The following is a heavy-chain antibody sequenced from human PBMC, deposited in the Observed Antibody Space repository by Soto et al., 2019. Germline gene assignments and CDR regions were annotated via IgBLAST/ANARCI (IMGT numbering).Heavy chain of an antibody. CDR3: AKDETYYYDSSGYYYW. D-gene: IGHD3-22*01. Sequence: PGGSLRLSCAASGFTFSSYGMHWVRQAPGKGLEWVAVISYDGSNKYYADSVKGRFTISRDNSKNTLYLQMNSLRAEDTAVYYCAKDETYYYDSSGYYYWWGQGTLVTVS. CDR2: ISYDGSNK. V-gene: IGHV3-30*18. J-gene: IGHJ4*02. CDR1: GFTFSSYG.